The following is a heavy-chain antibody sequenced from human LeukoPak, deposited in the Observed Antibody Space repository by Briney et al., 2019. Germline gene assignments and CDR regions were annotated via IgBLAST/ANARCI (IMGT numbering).Heavy chain of an antibody. D-gene: IGHD6-6*01. Sequence: GSPRLSCGTSGFTFRSFWVRWVRQAPGKGLEWVANIKQDGSEKYYVDSVKGRFTISRDNAKNSLYLQMNSLRAEDTAVYYCARAGYSSYMIWGQGTLVTVSS. CDR1: GFTFRSFW. CDR3: ARAGYSSYMI. V-gene: IGHV3-7*01. J-gene: IGHJ4*02. CDR2: IKQDGSEK.